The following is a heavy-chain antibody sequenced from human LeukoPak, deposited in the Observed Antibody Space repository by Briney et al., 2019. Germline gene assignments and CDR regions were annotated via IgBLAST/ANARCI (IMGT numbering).Heavy chain of an antibody. CDR3: ARDRVELWLLEGVDY. V-gene: IGHV3-11*01. J-gene: IGHJ4*02. CDR1: GFTLSDYY. Sequence: PGGSLRLSRAASGFTLSDYYMSWIRQAPGKGLEGVSYISSSGGTIYYADSVKGRFTISRENAKNSLYLQMNSLRAEDTAVYYCARDRVELWLLEGVDYWGQGTLVTVSS. CDR2: ISSSGGTI. D-gene: IGHD5-18*01.